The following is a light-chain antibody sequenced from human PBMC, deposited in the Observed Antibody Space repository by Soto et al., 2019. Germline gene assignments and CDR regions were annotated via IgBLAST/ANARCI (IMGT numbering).Light chain of an antibody. V-gene: IGKV1-5*03. Sequence: DIQMTQSPSTLSASVGDRVTITCRASQNIDIWLSWYQQKPGKAPSLLIYKASTLKSGVPSRFGGSGSGTEFTLTISSLQPDDFAIYYCQQYNSYSWTFGQGTKVDI. J-gene: IGKJ1*01. CDR1: QNIDIW. CDR3: QQYNSYSWT. CDR2: KAS.